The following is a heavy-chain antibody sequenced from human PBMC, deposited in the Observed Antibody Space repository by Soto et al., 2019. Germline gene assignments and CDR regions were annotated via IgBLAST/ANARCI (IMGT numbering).Heavy chain of an antibody. CDR2: ISSSTATI. J-gene: IGHJ4*02. CDR3: ARAAYYFDY. CDR1: GFTFSSYS. Sequence: EVQLVESGGGLVQPGGSLRLSCAASGFTFSSYSMNWVRQAQGKGLDWVSYISSSTATIYYADSVKGRFTISRDNAKNSLYLQMNSLRAEDTAVYYCARAAYYFDYWGQGTLVTVSS. V-gene: IGHV3-48*04.